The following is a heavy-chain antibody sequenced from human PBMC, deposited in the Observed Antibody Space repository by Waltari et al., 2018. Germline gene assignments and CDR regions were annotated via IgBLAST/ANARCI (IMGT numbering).Heavy chain of an antibody. D-gene: IGHD1-7*01. J-gene: IGHJ5*02. CDR3: ARGGYNWNYHWFDP. CDR2: IYHSGST. V-gene: IGHV4-38-2*01. CDR1: GYSISSGYY. Sequence: QVQLQESGPGLVKPSETLSLTCAVSGYSISSGYYWGWIRQPPGKGLEWIGSIYHSGSTYYNPPLKSRVTISVDTSKNQFSLKLSSVTAADTAVYYCARGGYNWNYHWFDPWGQGTLVTVSS.